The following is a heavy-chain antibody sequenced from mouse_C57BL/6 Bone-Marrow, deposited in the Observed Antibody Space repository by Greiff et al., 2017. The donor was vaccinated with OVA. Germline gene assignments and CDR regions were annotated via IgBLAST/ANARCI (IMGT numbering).Heavy chain of an antibody. CDR1: GYSFTGYY. Sequence: VQLQQSGPELVKPGASVKISCKASGYSFTGYYMHWVKQSPEKSLEWIGEINPSTGGTTYNEKFKAKATLTVDKSSSTAYMQLKSLTSEDSAVSYGARHEINYDGSSSFAYGGQGTLVTVSA. CDR2: INPSTGGT. D-gene: IGHD1-1*01. CDR3: ARHEINYDGSSSFAY. J-gene: IGHJ3*01. V-gene: IGHV1-42*01.